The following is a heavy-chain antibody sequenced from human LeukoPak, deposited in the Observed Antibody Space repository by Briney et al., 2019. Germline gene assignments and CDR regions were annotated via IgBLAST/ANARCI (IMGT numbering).Heavy chain of an antibody. D-gene: IGHD3-10*01. CDR2: IHYSGAI. CDR3: ARYGSGAYALDV. J-gene: IGHJ3*01. Sequence: PSETLSLTCTVSGGSISTYYWSWIRQPPGKGLEWIAHIHYSGAIKYNPSLKSRVSMSVDTSKNPFSLRLSSVTAADTAVYYCARYGSGAYALDVWGQGTMVTVSS. V-gene: IGHV4-59*08. CDR1: GGSISTYY.